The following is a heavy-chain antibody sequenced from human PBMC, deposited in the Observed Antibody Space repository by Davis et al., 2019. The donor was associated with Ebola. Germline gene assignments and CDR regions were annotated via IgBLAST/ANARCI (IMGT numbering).Heavy chain of an antibody. CDR3: ARGWGYCSGGSCYFGPYGMDV. CDR2: IYYSGNT. V-gene: IGHV4-59*08. Sequence: GSLRLSCTVSGGSISSYYWSWIRQPPGKGLEWIGYIYYSGNTNYNPSLKSRVTISVDTSKNQFSLKLSSVTAADTAVYYCARGWGYCSGGSCYFGPYGMDVWGKGTTVTVSS. J-gene: IGHJ6*04. CDR1: GGSISSYY. D-gene: IGHD2-15*01.